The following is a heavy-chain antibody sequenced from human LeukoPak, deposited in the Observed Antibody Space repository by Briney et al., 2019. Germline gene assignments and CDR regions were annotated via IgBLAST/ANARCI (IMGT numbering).Heavy chain of an antibody. V-gene: IGHV1-2*06. CDR1: GYTFTDYY. CDR3: ARDPWGGDIVVVPAAIHDP. J-gene: IGHJ5*02. D-gene: IGHD2-2*01. CDR2: INPNTGGT. Sequence: VASVKVSCKASGYTFTDYYIHWVRQAPGQGLEWMGRINPNTGGTNYAQKFQGRVTMTRDTSISTAYLELSRLRSDDTAVFYCARDPWGGDIVVVPAAIHDPWGQGTLVTVSS.